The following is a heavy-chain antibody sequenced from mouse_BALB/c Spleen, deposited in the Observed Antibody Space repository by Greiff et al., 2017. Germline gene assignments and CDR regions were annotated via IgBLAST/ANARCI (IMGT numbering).Heavy chain of an antibody. J-gene: IGHJ1*01. CDR3: AKSQYCRSWYFDV. V-gene: IGHV1-9*01. Sequence: QVQLQQSGAELMKPGASVKISCKATGYTFSSYWIEWVKQRPGHGLEWIGEILPGSGSTNYNEKFKGKATFTADTSSNTAYMQLSSLTSEDSAVYYFAKSQYCRSWYFDVWGAGTTVTVSS. D-gene: IGHD2-14*01. CDR2: ILPGSGST. CDR1: GYTFSSYW.